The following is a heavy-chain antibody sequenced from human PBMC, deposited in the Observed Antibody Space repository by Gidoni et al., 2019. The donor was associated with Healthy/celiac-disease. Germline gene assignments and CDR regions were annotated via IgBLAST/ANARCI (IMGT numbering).Heavy chain of an antibody. CDR2: ISSSSSYI. D-gene: IGHD4-17*01. CDR1: GLHFSSYS. Sequence: DVQLVESGGGLVKPGGSLRLSCAASGLHFSSYSINWVRQAPGKGLEWVSSISSSSSYIYYADSVKGRFTISRDNAKNSLYLQMNSLRAEDTAVYYCARDGVGHYGGGTFDYFDYWGQGTLVTVSS. CDR3: ARDGVGHYGGGTFDYFDY. J-gene: IGHJ4*02. V-gene: IGHV3-21*01.